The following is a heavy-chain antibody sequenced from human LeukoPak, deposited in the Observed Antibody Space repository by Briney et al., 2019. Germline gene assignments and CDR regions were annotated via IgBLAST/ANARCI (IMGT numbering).Heavy chain of an antibody. CDR2: ISAYNGNT. J-gene: IGHJ4*02. CDR1: GYTFTSYG. CDR3: ARDVGCSGGSCYLLPFDY. D-gene: IGHD2-15*01. V-gene: IGHV1-18*01. Sequence: ASVKVSCKASGYTFTSYGISWMRQAPGQGLEWMGWISAYNGNTNYAQKLQGRVTMTTDTSTSTAYMELRSLRSDDTAVYYCARDVGCSGGSCYLLPFDYWGQGTLVTVSS.